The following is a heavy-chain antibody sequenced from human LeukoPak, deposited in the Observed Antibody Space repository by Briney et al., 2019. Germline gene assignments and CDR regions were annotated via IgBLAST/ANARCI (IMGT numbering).Heavy chain of an antibody. Sequence: TSETLSLTCAVSGGSISSVNLWSWVRQPPGKGLEWVGEMYLSGTDTYNPSLRGRVTISVDRSKNQLSLRLRSVTAADTAVYYCARGYVGYSSGWYVYWGQGTLVTVSS. V-gene: IGHV4-4*02. CDR3: ARGYVGYSSGWYVY. CDR1: GGSISSVNL. J-gene: IGHJ4*02. CDR2: MYLSGTD. D-gene: IGHD6-19*01.